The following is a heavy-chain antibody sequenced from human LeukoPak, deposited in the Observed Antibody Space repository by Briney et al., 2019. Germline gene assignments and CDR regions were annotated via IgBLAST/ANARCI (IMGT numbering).Heavy chain of an antibody. CDR1: GVSISSYY. D-gene: IGHD3-22*01. CDR2: IYYSGST. CDR3: ARADSSGYYVGY. J-gene: IGHJ4*02. V-gene: IGHV4-59*01. Sequence: PSETLSLTCTVSGVSISSYYWSWIRQPPGKGLEWIGQIYYSGSTNYNPSLKSRVTISVDTSKNQFSLKLSSVTAADTAVYYCARADSSGYYVGYWGQGTLVTVSS.